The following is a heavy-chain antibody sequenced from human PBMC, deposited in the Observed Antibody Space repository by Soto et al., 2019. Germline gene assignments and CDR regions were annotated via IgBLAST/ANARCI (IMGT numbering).Heavy chain of an antibody. CDR2: INAGNGNT. CDR3: AREDGDDILTGLGWFDP. V-gene: IGHV1-3*01. D-gene: IGHD3-9*01. CDR1: GYTFTGYY. Sequence: QVQLVQSGAEVKKPGASVKVSCKASGYTFTGYYMHWVRQAPGQRLEWMGWINAGNGNTKYSQKFQGRVTITRDTSASTAYMELSSLRSEDTAVYYCAREDGDDILTGLGWFDPWGQGTLVTVSS. J-gene: IGHJ5*02.